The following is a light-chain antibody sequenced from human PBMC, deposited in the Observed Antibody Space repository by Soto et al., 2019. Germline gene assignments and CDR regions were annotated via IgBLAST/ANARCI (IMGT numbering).Light chain of an antibody. V-gene: IGLV2-14*01. J-gene: IGLJ1*01. CDR1: SSDVGGYNY. Sequence: QSVLTQPASVSESPGQSITISCTGTSSDVGGYNYVSWYQQQPGKAPKFMIYDVTNRPSGVSNRFSGSKSGNTASLTISGLQAEDEADYYCCSYTTSNTRQIVFGTGTKVTV. CDR3: CSYTTSNTRQIV. CDR2: DVT.